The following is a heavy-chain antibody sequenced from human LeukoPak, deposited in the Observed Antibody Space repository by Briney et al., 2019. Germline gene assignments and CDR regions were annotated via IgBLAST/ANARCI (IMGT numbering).Heavy chain of an antibody. CDR3: ARDLTDYDFWSGYSY. CDR2: INHSGST. Sequence: SETLSLTCAVYGGSFSGYYWSWIRQPPGKGLEWIGEINHSGSTNYNPSLKSRVTISVDTSKNQFSLKLSSVTAADTAVYYCARDLTDYDFWSGYSYWGQGTLVTVSP. J-gene: IGHJ4*02. CDR1: GGSFSGYY. D-gene: IGHD3-3*01. V-gene: IGHV4-34*01.